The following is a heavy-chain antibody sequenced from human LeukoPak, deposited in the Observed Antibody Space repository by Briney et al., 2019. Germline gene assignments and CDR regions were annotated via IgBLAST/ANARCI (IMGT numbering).Heavy chain of an antibody. Sequence: GGSLRLSCAASGFTFSSYAMHWVRQAPGKGLEWVAVISYDGTNKYYADSVKGRFTISRDISKNTLYLQMNSLRAEDTAIYYCARDMEPDAFDIWGQGTMVTVSS. CDR1: GFTFSSYA. CDR2: ISYDGTNK. CDR3: ARDMEPDAFDI. V-gene: IGHV3-30*04. D-gene: IGHD1-1*01. J-gene: IGHJ3*02.